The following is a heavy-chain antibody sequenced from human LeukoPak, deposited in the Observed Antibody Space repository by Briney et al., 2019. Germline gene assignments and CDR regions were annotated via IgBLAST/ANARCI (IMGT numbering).Heavy chain of an antibody. CDR3: TPGSGYMSR. CDR2: IKSKTDGGTT. D-gene: IGHD3-22*01. V-gene: IGHV3-15*01. Sequence: GGSLRLSCAASGFTFNIYGMSWVRQAPGKGLEWVGRIKSKTDGGTTDYAAPVKGRFTISRDDSKNTLYLQMNSLKTEDTAVYYCTPGSGYMSRWGQGTLVTVSS. CDR1: GFTFNIYG. J-gene: IGHJ4*02.